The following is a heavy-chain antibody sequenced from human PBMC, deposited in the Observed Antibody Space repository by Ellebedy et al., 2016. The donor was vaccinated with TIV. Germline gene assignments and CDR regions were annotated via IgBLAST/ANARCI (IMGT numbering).Heavy chain of an antibody. V-gene: IGHV3-33*01. CDR1: GFTFSSYA. CDR3: ARGEYSGYAPPAY. Sequence: GGSLRLSCATSGFTFSSYAMHLVRQAPGKGLEWVAVMWHGGISKDYADSVKGRFAISGDNSKNTLYLQMNNLRVEDTAIYYCARGEYSGYAPPAYWGQGTLVIVSS. J-gene: IGHJ4*02. D-gene: IGHD5-12*01. CDR2: MWHGGISK.